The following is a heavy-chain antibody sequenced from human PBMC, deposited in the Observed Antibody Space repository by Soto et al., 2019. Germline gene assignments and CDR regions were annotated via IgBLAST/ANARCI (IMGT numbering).Heavy chain of an antibody. J-gene: IGHJ4*02. V-gene: IGHV1-46*01. CDR3: VRDWGGYYFDY. CDR1: GYTFTRYS. CDR2: ITPSGEAT. D-gene: IGHD3-16*01. Sequence: QVHLVQSGAEVKKPGASVKVSCKASGYTFTRYSMHCVRQAPGQGLEWMGVITPSGEATYYAQKFPGRLTITWETSTRAVHMELRSLRSEGTAFYYCVRDWGGYYFDYWGQGTLVTVSS.